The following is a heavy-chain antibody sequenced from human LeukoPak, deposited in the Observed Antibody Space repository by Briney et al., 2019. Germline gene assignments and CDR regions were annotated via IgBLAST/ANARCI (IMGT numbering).Heavy chain of an antibody. CDR3: ARHVIAARPYYYYYMDV. D-gene: IGHD6-6*01. CDR1: GGSISSYY. CDR2: IYTSGST. V-gene: IGHV4-4*07. J-gene: IGHJ6*03. Sequence: PSETLPLTCTVSGGSISSYYWSWIRQPAGKGLEWIGRIYTSGSTNYNPSLKSRVTMSVDTSKNQFSLKLSSVTAADTAVYYCARHVIAARPYYYYYMDVWGKGTTVTVSS.